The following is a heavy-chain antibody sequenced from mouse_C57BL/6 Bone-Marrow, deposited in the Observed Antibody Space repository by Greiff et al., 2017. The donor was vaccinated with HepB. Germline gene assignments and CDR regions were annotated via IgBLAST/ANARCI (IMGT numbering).Heavy chain of an antibody. J-gene: IGHJ3*01. D-gene: IGHD3-2*02. CDR1: GYTFTSYW. V-gene: IGHV1-59*01. Sequence: QVQLQQSGAELVRPGPSVKLSCKASGYTFTSYWMHWVKQRPGQGLEWIGVIDPSDSYTNYNQKFKGKATLTVDTSSSTAYMQLSSLTSEDSAVYYCARDSSGYRFAYWGQGTLVTVSA. CDR3: ARDSSGYRFAY. CDR2: IDPSDSYT.